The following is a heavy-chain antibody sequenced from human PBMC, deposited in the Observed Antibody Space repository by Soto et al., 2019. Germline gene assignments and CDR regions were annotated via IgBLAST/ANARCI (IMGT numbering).Heavy chain of an antibody. CDR2: IYHSGST. V-gene: IGHV4-4*02. D-gene: IGHD4-17*01. CDR3: SRSSQSTVTTFDD. J-gene: IGHJ1*01. Sequence: SETLSLTCAVSGGSISSSNWWSWVRRPPGKGLEWIGEIYHSGSTNYNPSLKSRVTISVDKSKNQFSLKLSSVTAADTAVYYCSRSSQSTVTTFDDWGQGTLVTVSS. CDR1: GGSISSSNW.